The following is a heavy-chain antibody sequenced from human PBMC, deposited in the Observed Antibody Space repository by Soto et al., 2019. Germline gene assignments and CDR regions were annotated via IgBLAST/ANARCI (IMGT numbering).Heavy chain of an antibody. CDR2: ITGRGDTT. CDR3: AKDLRAAGAFDY. J-gene: IGHJ4*02. CDR1: GFDFSAYA. Sequence: EVQLLESGGGLVQPGGSPRLSCAASGFDFSAYAMSWVRQAPGKGLEWVSAITGRGDTTDYADSVKGRFTISRNNSKNTLYLQMNSLRAEDTAVYYCAKDLRAAGAFDYWGQGTLVTVSS. V-gene: IGHV3-23*01. D-gene: IGHD6-13*01.